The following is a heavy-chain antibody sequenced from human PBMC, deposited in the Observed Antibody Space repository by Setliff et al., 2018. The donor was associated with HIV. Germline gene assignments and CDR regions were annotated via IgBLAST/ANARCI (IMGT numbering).Heavy chain of an antibody. CDR2: IYPSGTI. Sequence: SETLSLTCTVSAASIRNSYWTWIRQPAGKGLEWIGRIYPSGTINYNPSLKSRVTMSVDTSKNQFSLRLTSVTAADTAVYYCARSKTFYDFWGGYYTHGAFKIWGLGTMVTV. CDR3: ARSKTFYDFWGGYYTHGAFKI. D-gene: IGHD3-3*01. V-gene: IGHV4-4*07. CDR1: AASIRNSY. J-gene: IGHJ3*02.